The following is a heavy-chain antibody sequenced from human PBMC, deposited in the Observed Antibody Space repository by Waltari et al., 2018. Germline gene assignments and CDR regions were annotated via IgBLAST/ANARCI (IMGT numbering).Heavy chain of an antibody. CDR2: IRYDGSNK. CDR1: GFTFSRYG. CDR3: AKEGSGSYYYYGMDV. J-gene: IGHJ6*02. D-gene: IGHD5-12*01. V-gene: IGHV3-30*02. Sequence: QVQLVESGGGVVQPGGSLRLSCAASGFTFSRYGMHWVRPAPGKGLEWVAFIRYDGSNKYYADSVKGRFTISRDNSKNTLYLQMNSLRAEDTAVYYCAKEGSGSYYYYGMDVWGQGTTVTVSS.